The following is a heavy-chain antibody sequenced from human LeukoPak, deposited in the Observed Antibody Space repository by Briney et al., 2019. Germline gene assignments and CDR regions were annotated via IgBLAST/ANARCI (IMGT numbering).Heavy chain of an antibody. Sequence: VASVKVSCKVSGYTLTELSMHWVRQAPGKGLEWMGGFDPEDGETIYAQKFQGRVTMTEDTSTDTAYMELSSLRSEDRAVYYCATLSDYYGSSAPSVGYWGQGTLVTVSS. D-gene: IGHD3-22*01. J-gene: IGHJ4*02. CDR1: GYTLTELS. CDR2: FDPEDGET. CDR3: ATLSDYYGSSAPSVGY. V-gene: IGHV1-24*01.